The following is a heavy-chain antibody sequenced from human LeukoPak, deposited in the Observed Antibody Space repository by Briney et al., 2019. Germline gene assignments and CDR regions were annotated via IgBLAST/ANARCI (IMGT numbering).Heavy chain of an antibody. J-gene: IGHJ4*02. D-gene: IGHD4-23*01. Sequence: PGRSLRLSCAASGFTFSSYAMSWVRQAPGEGLEWVSTIGDNGDSTYYADSVKGRFTISRDNSKNTLYLQMNSLRAEDTAIYYCAKYDYGGNPHEYYFDYWGQGTLVPVPS. CDR2: IGDNGDST. CDR1: GFTFSSYA. V-gene: IGHV3-23*01. CDR3: AKYDYGGNPHEYYFDY.